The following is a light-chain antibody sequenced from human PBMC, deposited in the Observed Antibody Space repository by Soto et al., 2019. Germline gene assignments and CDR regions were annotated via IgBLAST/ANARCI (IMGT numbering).Light chain of an antibody. CDR3: AAWDDSLSGHFV. CDR1: SSNIGTNT. Sequence: QSVLTQPPSASGTPGQRVTISCSGSSSNIGTNTVSWYQHLPGTAPKLLIYNNNQRPSGVPDRFSGSKSGTSASLAIRGLQSEDEADYYCAAWDDSLSGHFVFGTGTKVTVL. CDR2: NNN. V-gene: IGLV1-44*01. J-gene: IGLJ1*01.